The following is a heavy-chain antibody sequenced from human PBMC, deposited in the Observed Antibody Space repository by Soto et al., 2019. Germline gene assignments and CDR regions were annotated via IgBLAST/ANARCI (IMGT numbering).Heavy chain of an antibody. CDR2: IKQDGSEK. J-gene: IGHJ6*02. D-gene: IGHD5-18*01. CDR3: AREGYSYGYFPYYYYYGMDV. Sequence: EVQLVESGGGLVKPGGSLRLSCAASGFTFSSYWMSWVRQAPGKGLEWVANIKQDGSEKYYVDSVKGRFTISRDNAKNSLYLQMNSLRAEDTAVYYCAREGYSYGYFPYYYYYGMDVWGQGTTVTVSS. V-gene: IGHV3-7*01. CDR1: GFTFSSYW.